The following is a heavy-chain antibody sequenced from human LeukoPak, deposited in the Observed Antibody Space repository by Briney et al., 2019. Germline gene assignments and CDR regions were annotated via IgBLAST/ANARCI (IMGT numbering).Heavy chain of an antibody. CDR3: ARGSTVTTDFDY. J-gene: IGHJ4*02. Sequence: GGSLRLSCAASGFTFSSYGMHWVRQAPGKGLEWVAVIWYDGSNKYYADSVKGRFTISRDNSKNTLYLQMNSLRAEDTAVYYCARGSTVTTDFDYWPGNPGHRLL. D-gene: IGHD4-17*01. CDR1: GFTFSSYG. CDR2: IWYDGSNK. V-gene: IGHV3-33*01.